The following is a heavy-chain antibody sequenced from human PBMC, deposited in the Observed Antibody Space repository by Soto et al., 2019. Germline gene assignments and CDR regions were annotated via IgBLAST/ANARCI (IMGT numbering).Heavy chain of an antibody. D-gene: IGHD5-12*01. Sequence: QVQLQETGPGLVKPSQTLSLTCTVSGGSISSGDYYWSWIRQHPGKGLEWIGYIYYSGSTYYNSALKSRVSITVDTSKNQFCLKLSSVTAADTAVYYCASAITGGYDPLDYWGQGTLVTVSS. CDR3: ASAITGGYDPLDY. CDR1: GGSISSGDYY. CDR2: IYYSGST. V-gene: IGHV4-31*03. J-gene: IGHJ4*02.